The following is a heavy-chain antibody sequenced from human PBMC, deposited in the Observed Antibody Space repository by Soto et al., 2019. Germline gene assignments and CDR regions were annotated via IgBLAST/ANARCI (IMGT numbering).Heavy chain of an antibody. D-gene: IGHD4-17*01. CDR3: ARHTPDYGAYYPGLDV. CDR1: GGSISSYY. Sequence: QVQLQESGPGLVKPSETLSLTCTVSGGSISSYYCSWIRQPPGKGLEWIGYIYNGGSTNYNPSLKSRVTISLDTFRNQFSLKLSSVTAADTAVYYCARHTPDYGAYYPGLDVWGQGTTVSVSS. V-gene: IGHV4-59*01. CDR2: IYNGGST. J-gene: IGHJ6*02.